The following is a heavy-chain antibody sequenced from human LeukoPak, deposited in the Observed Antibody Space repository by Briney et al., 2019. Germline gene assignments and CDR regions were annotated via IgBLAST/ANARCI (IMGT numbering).Heavy chain of an antibody. D-gene: IGHD3-22*01. CDR3: ARLDYDSSGYFSQWGYFDY. CDR1: RFTFSDYY. Sequence: GGSLRLSCAASRFTFSDYYMNWIRQAPGKGLEWVSYISSSGPTIYYADSVQGRFTISRDNANNSLYLQMNSLRAEDTAMYYCARLDYDSSGYFSQWGYFDYWGQGTLVTVSS. CDR2: ISSSGPTI. J-gene: IGHJ4*02. V-gene: IGHV3-11*04.